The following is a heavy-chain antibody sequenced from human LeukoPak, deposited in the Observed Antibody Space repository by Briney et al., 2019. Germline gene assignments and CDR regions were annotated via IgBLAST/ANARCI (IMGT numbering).Heavy chain of an antibody. CDR1: GFSLSTSGMR. CDR3: ARTKRNSGTYYFDY. CDR2: IDWDDDK. D-gene: IGHD1-26*01. V-gene: IGHV2-70*04. J-gene: IGHJ4*02. Sequence: SGPTLVNPTQTLTLTCTFSGFSLSTSGMRVSWIRQPPGKALEWLARIDWDDDKSYSTSLKTRLTISKDTSKNQVVLTMTNMDPVDTATYYCARTKRNSGTYYFDYWGQGTLVTVSS.